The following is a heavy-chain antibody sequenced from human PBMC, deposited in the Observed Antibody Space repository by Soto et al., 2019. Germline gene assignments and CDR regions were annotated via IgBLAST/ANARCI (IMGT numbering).Heavy chain of an antibody. V-gene: IGHV3-15*07. CDR3: TPDWGTPLWHVPLSNY. J-gene: IGHJ4*02. CDR2: IKSKTDGGTT. Sequence: PGGSLRLSCSASGFSFSNAWMNWVRQAPGKGLEWVGRIKSKTDGGTTDYAAPVKGRFTISRDDSKNTLYLQMNSLKTEDTAVYYCTPDWGTPLWHVPLSNYWGQGTLVTVS. CDR1: GFSFSNAW. D-gene: IGHD3-10*01.